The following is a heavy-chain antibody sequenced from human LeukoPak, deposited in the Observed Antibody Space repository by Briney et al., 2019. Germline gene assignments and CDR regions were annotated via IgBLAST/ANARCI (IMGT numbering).Heavy chain of an antibody. CDR3: AKDTLWGTKLGIGGDAFDI. D-gene: IGHD7-27*01. Sequence: PGGSLRLSCAASGFTFSSYAMSWVRQAPGKGLEWVSAISGSGGSTYYADSVKGRFTISRDNSKNTLYLQMNSLRAEDTAVYYCAKDTLWGTKLGIGGDAFDIWGQGTMVTVSS. V-gene: IGHV3-23*01. CDR1: GFTFSSYA. CDR2: ISGSGGST. J-gene: IGHJ3*02.